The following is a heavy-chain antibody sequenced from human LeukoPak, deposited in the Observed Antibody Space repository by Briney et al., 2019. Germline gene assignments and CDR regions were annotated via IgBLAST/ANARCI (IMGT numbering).Heavy chain of an antibody. Sequence: SETLSLTCTVSGGSITTSNYYWAWIHQPPGKGLEWIGSIYFSGSAYYNPSLKSRVSMSVDTSKNQFSLKVTSVTAADTGVYYCASDYGANSGYWGQGTLVTVSS. D-gene: IGHD4-23*01. V-gene: IGHV4-39*01. CDR3: ASDYGANSGY. CDR2: IYFSGSA. CDR1: GGSITTSNYY. J-gene: IGHJ4*02.